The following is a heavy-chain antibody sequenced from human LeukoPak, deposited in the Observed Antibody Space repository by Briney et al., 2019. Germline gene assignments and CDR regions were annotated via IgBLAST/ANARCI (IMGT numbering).Heavy chain of an antibody. CDR3: AREKRGYSYGVVFDY. CDR1: GFTFSSYG. Sequence: GGSLRPSCAASGFTFSSYGMHWVRQAPGKGLEWVAVIWYDGSNKYYADSVKGRFTISRDNSKNTLYLQMNSLRAEDTAVYYCAREKRGYSYGVVFDYCGQGTLVTVSS. V-gene: IGHV3-33*01. CDR2: IWYDGSNK. J-gene: IGHJ4*02. D-gene: IGHD5-18*01.